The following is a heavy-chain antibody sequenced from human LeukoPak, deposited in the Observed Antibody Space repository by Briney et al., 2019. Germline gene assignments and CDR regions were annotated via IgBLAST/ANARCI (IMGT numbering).Heavy chain of an antibody. CDR2: IYYSGST. V-gene: IGHV4-59*01. D-gene: IGHD1-7*01. Sequence: SETLSLTCTVSGGSISSYYWSWIRQPPGKGLEWVGYIYYSGSTNYNHSLKSRVTISVDTSKNQFSLKLSSVTAADTAVYYCARDNWNYGSSMDVWGQGTTVTVSS. CDR1: GGSISSYY. CDR3: ARDNWNYGSSMDV. J-gene: IGHJ6*02.